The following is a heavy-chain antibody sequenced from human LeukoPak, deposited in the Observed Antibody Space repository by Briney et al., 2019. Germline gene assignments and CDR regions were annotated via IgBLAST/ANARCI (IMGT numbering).Heavy chain of an antibody. J-gene: IGHJ4*02. CDR2: IKQDGSEK. V-gene: IGHV3-7*01. CDR3: ARVRGYDTRDLDY. CDR1: GFTFSSYW. Sequence: GGSLRLSCAAPGFTFSSYWMNWVRQAPGKGLEWVANIKQDGSEKYYVDSVKGRFTISRDNAKNSVYLQMNSLRAEDTAVYYCARVRGYDTRDLDYWGQGTLVTVSS. D-gene: IGHD5-12*01.